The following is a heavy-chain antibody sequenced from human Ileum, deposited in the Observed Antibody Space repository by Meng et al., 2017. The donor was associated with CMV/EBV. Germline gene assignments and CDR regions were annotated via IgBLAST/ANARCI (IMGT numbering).Heavy chain of an antibody. Sequence: WIRQPPGKGLECIREINHSGSTNYNPSLKSRVTISIPPSTPHFSLKLSSVTAADTAVYYCARLKGRGSLTNQYNWNGRESRKYYFDYWGQGTLVTVSS. D-gene: IGHD1-20*01. V-gene: IGHV4-34*01. CDR3: ARLKGRGSLTNQYNWNGRESRKYYFDY. J-gene: IGHJ4*02. CDR2: INHSGST.